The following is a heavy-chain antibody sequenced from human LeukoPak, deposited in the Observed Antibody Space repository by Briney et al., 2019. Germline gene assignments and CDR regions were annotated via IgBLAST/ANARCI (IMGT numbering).Heavy chain of an antibody. CDR3: ARGPSFLGGNSRDQPTYYYYYGMDV. CDR1: GGTFSSYA. V-gene: IGHV1-8*02. CDR2: MNPNSGNT. J-gene: IGHJ6*02. Sequence: ASVKVSCKASGGTFSSYAINWVRQATGQGLEWMGWMNPNSGNTGYAQKFQGRVTMTRNTSISTAYMELSSLRSEDTAVYYCARGPSFLGGNSRDQPTYYYYYGMDVWGQGTTVTVSS. D-gene: IGHD4-23*01.